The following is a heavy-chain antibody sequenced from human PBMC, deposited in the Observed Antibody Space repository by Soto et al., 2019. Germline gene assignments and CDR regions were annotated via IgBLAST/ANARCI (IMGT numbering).Heavy chain of an antibody. D-gene: IGHD3-10*01. Sequence: VQLLESGGGLVQPGGSLRLSCAASGFTFSSYAMSWVRQAPGRGLEWVSAISGSGGSTYYADSVKGRFTISRDNSKNTLYLQMNSLRAEDTAVYYCAKVLLWFGAAPPDYWGQGTLVTVSS. V-gene: IGHV3-23*01. CDR1: GFTFSSYA. CDR3: AKVLLWFGAAPPDY. CDR2: ISGSGGST. J-gene: IGHJ4*02.